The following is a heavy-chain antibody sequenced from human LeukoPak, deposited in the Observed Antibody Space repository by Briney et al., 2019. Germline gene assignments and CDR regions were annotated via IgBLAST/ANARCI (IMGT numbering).Heavy chain of an antibody. Sequence: GGSLRLPCAASGFTFSSYAMSWVRQAPGKGLEWVSAISGSGGSTYYADSVKGRFTISRDNSKNTLYLQMNSLRAEDTAVYYCARQWDIYGSGSYCGYWGQGTLVTVSS. V-gene: IGHV3-23*01. D-gene: IGHD3-10*01. CDR1: GFTFSSYA. CDR2: ISGSGGST. J-gene: IGHJ4*02. CDR3: ARQWDIYGSGSYCGY.